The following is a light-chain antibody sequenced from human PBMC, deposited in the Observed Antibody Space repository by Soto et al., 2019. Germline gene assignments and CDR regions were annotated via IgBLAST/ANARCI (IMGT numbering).Light chain of an antibody. CDR1: QSVSSSY. Sequence: EIVLTQSPGTLSLSPGERATLSRRASQSVSSSYIAWYQQKPGQAPRLLIYDASNRATGIPARFSGSGSGTDFTLTISSLEPEDFAVYYCQQRSNWPPTWTFGQGAKVDIK. J-gene: IGKJ1*01. CDR2: DAS. V-gene: IGKV3D-20*02. CDR3: QQRSNWPPTWT.